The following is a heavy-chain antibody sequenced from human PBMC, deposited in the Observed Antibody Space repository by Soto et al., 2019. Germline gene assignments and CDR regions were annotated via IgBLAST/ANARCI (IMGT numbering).Heavy chain of an antibody. J-gene: IGHJ4*02. Sequence: TLSLTCTVSGDSISSYYWSWIRQPPGKGLGWIGNIYYSGSTNYNPSLKSRVTISVDTSKNRFSLKLSSVTAADTAVYYCARSFRRYFDFDSWGQGTLVTVSS. CDR2: IYYSGST. V-gene: IGHV4-59*01. CDR3: ARSFRRYFDFDS. CDR1: GDSISSYY. D-gene: IGHD3-9*01.